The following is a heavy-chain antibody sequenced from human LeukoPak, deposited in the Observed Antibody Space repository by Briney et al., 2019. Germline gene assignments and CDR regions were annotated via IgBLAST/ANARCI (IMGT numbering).Heavy chain of an antibody. CDR2: INHSGST. J-gene: IGHJ5*02. CDR1: GGSFRGYY. D-gene: IGHD2-2*01. Sequence: SETLSLTCAVYGGSFRGYYGSWIRQPPGKGLDWIGEINHSGSTNYNPSLKSRVTISVDTSKNQFSLKLSSVTAADTAVYYCARGLGYCSSTSCYQRWFDPWGQGTLVTVSS. V-gene: IGHV4-34*01. CDR3: ARGLGYCSSTSCYQRWFDP.